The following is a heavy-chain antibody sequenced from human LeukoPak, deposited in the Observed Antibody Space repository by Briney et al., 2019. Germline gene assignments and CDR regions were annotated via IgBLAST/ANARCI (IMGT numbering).Heavy chain of an antibody. J-gene: IGHJ4*02. CDR3: ARVLGKEDYYDSSGYSDY. D-gene: IGHD3-22*01. Sequence: SETLSLTCTVSGGSISSYYWSWIRQPPGKGLEWIGYIYYSGSTNYNPSLKSRVTISVDTSKNQFSLKLSSVTAADTAVYYCARVLGKEDYYDSSGYSDYWGQGTLVTVSS. V-gene: IGHV4-59*12. CDR1: GGSISSYY. CDR2: IYYSGST.